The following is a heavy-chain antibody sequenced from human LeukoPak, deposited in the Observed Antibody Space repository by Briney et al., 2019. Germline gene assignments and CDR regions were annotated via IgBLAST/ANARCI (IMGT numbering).Heavy chain of an antibody. J-gene: IGHJ6*02. CDR3: ALAAAGRGGSYYYYGMDV. V-gene: IGHV1-18*01. Sequence: GASVKVSCKASGYTFTSYGISWVRQAPGQGLEWMGWISAYNGNTNYAQKLQGRVTMTTDTSTSTAYMELRSLRSDDTAVYYCALAAAGRGGSYYYYGMDVRGQGTTVTVSS. CDR2: ISAYNGNT. D-gene: IGHD6-13*01. CDR1: GYTFTSYG.